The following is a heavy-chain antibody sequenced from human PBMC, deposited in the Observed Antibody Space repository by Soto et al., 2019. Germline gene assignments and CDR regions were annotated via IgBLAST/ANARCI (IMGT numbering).Heavy chain of an antibody. CDR1: GFSLRSLGMA. D-gene: IGHD6-6*01. CDR2: ICWDDEE. V-gene: IGHV2-5*02. Sequence: QITLKESGPTLLKPTQTLTLTCTFSGFSLRSLGMAVGWIRQPQGRALEWVALICWDDEERYSPSLQSRLTITKDTSKNHVVLTMTTMDPVDTATYYCARRYDSSFDFWGQGIPVTVSS. CDR3: ARRYDSSFDF. J-gene: IGHJ4*02.